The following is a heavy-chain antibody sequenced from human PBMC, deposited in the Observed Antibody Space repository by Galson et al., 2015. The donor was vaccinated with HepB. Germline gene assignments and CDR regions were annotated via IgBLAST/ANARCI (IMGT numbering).Heavy chain of an antibody. CDR1: GYTFTSYG. Sequence: SVKVSCKASGYTFTSYGISWVRQAPGQGLEWMGWISAYNGNTNYAQKLQGRVTMTTDTSTSTAYMELRSLRSDDTAVYYCATNDFQPPYGMDVWGQGTTVTVSS. V-gene: IGHV1-18*04. CDR2: ISAYNGNT. J-gene: IGHJ6*02. CDR3: ATNDFQPPYGMDV. D-gene: IGHD3-3*01.